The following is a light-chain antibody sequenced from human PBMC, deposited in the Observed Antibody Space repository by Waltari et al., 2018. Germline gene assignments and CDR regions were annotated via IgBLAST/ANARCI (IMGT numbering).Light chain of an antibody. J-gene: IGKJ4*01. CDR1: QDISNY. CDR2: AAS. Sequence: DIQMTQSPSSLSESVGDRVTITCWASQDISNYLAWFQQKPGKVPKSLISAASSLQSGVPSKFSGSGSGTDFTLTISSLQAEDFATYYCQQYNSYPLTFGGGTKVEIK. V-gene: IGKV1-16*02. CDR3: QQYNSYPLT.